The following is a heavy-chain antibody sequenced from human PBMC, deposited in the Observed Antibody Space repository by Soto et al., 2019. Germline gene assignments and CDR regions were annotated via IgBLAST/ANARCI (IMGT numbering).Heavy chain of an antibody. J-gene: IGHJ3*02. D-gene: IGHD3-10*01. CDR1: GGSISSGGYY. CDR2: IYYSGST. Sequence: QVQLQESGPGLVKPSQTLSLTCTVSGGSISSGGYYWSWIRQHPGKGLAWIGHIYYSGSTYYNPSLKSRVTRSVDTYQNPFSLKLSSVSAAYTAVYYCAKNADDYGSGSYRGAFDIWGRGTMVTVSS. CDR3: AKNADDYGSGSYRGAFDI. V-gene: IGHV4-31*03.